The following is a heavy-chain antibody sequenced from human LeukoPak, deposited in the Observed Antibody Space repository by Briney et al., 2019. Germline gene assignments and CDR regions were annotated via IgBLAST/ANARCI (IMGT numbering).Heavy chain of an antibody. CDR3: ASSYSSSWYSPLYYYYYGMDV. D-gene: IGHD6-13*01. J-gene: IGHJ6*02. Sequence: PSQTLSLTCTVSGGSISSGGYYWSWIRQPPGKGLEWIGYIYHSGSTYYNPSLKSRVTISVDTSKNQFSLKLSSVTAADTAVYYCASSYSSSWYSPLYYYYYGMDVWGQGTTVTVSS. CDR2: IYHSGST. CDR1: GGSISSGGYY. V-gene: IGHV4-30-2*01.